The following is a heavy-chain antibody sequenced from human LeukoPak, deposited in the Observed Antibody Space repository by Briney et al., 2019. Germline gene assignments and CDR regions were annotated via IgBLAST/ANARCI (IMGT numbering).Heavy chain of an antibody. CDR1: GHTFSSYV. D-gene: IGHD2-2*01. Sequence: ASVKVSCKASGHTFSSYVITWVRQAPGQGLEWMGWISAYNGNTNYAQNLQGRVTMTTDTSTSTAYLELKSLSSDDTAVYYCARASGSYCSSTSCNDGFDIWGQGTMVTVSS. J-gene: IGHJ3*02. CDR3: ARASGSYCSSTSCNDGFDI. V-gene: IGHV1-18*01. CDR2: ISAYNGNT.